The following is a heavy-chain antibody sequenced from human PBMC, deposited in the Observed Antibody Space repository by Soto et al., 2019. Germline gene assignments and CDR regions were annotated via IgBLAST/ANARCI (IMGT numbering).Heavy chain of an antibody. CDR1: GFTFSSYW. CDR3: ATMVRGVIGYYYMDV. D-gene: IGHD3-10*01. Sequence: GGSLRLSCAASGFTFSSYWMSWVRQAPGKGLEWVANIKQDGSEKYYVDSVKGRFTISRDNAKNSLYLQMNSLRAEDTAVYYCATMVRGVIGYYYMDVWGKGTTVTVSS. V-gene: IGHV3-7*01. CDR2: IKQDGSEK. J-gene: IGHJ6*03.